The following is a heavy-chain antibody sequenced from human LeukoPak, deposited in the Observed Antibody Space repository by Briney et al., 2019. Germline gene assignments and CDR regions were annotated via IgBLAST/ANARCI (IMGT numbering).Heavy chain of an antibody. CDR1: GYSFSSHG. CDR2: IWYDGSNR. J-gene: IGHJ6*02. CDR3: AREGYYSGMDV. V-gene: IGHV3-33*01. Sequence: GGSLRLSCATSGYSFSSHGMHWVRQAPGKGLEWVALIWYDGSNRNYADSVKGRFTISRDNAKNSLYLQMNSLRAEDTAVYYCAREGYYSGMDVWGQGTTVTVSS.